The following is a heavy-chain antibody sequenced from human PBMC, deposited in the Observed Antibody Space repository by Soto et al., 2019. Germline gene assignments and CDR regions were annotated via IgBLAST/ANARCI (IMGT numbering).Heavy chain of an antibody. CDR3: ARDDFGDLWRSPDV. V-gene: IGHV1-18*04. D-gene: IGHD4-17*01. Sequence: QVQLMQSGAEVKKSGASVNVSCKASGYTFINYGIIWVRQAPGQGLEWMGWITDYNGSTKYARKFQDRVTMTTDTSTSTAYMELRSLRSDDTAVYFCARDDFGDLWRSPDVWGQGTMVTVSS. CDR2: ITDYNGST. J-gene: IGHJ3*01. CDR1: GYTFINYG.